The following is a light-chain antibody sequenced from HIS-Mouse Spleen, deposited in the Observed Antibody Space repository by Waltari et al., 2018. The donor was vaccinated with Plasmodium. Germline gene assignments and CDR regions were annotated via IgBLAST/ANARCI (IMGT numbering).Light chain of an antibody. Sequence: QSVLTQPPSVSAAPGQKVTISCSGSSSNIGNNYVYWYQQLPGTAPKLLIYDNNKRPSGIPDRFSGSKSGTSATLGITGLQTGDEADYYCGTGDSSLSAGVVFGGGTKLTVL. CDR1: SSNIGNNY. CDR2: DNN. J-gene: IGLJ2*01. CDR3: GTGDSSLSAGVV. V-gene: IGLV1-51*01.